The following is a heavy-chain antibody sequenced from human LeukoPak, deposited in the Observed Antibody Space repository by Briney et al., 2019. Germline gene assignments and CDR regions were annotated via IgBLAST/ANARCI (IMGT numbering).Heavy chain of an antibody. J-gene: IGHJ6*02. Sequence: SETLSLTCTVSGGSISSYHWSWIRQPAGKGLEWIGRIYTSGSTNYNPSLKSRVTMSVDTSKNQFSLKLSSVTAADTAVYYCARDQERYSSSWSLIDYYGMDVWGQGTTVTVSS. D-gene: IGHD6-13*01. CDR2: IYTSGST. V-gene: IGHV4-4*07. CDR3: ARDQERYSSSWSLIDYYGMDV. CDR1: GGSISSYH.